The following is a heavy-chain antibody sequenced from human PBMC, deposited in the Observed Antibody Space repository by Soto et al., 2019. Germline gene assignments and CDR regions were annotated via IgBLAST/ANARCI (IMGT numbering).Heavy chain of an antibody. CDR1: GGSISSSNW. CDR3: ARDVVAVAGGFEY. V-gene: IGHV4-4*02. J-gene: IGHJ4*02. D-gene: IGHD6-19*01. CDR2: IYHSGST. Sequence: SETLSLTCAVSGGSISSSNWWSWVRQPPGKGLEWIGEIYHSGSTNYNPSLKSRVTISVDKSKNQFSLKLSSVTAADTAVYYCARDVVAVAGGFEYWGQGTLVTVSS.